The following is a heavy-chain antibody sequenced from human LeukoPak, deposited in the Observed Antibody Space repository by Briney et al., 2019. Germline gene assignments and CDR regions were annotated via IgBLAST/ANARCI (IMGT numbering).Heavy chain of an antibody. CDR2: IWYDGSNK. D-gene: IGHD1-1*01. CDR1: GFTFSSYG. V-gene: IGHV3-33*01. CDR3: ARDSATYFDY. Sequence: GRSLRLSCAASGFTFSSYGMHWVRQAPGKGLEWVAVIWYDGSNKYYADSVKGRFTISRDNSKNTLYLQMSSLRAEDTAVYYCARDSATYFDYWGQGTLVTVSS. J-gene: IGHJ4*02.